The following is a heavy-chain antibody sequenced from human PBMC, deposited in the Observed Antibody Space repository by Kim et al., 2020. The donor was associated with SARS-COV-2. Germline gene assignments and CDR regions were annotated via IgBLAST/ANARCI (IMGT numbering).Heavy chain of an antibody. CDR1: GFTFSSYE. D-gene: IGHD2-21*02. V-gene: IGHV3-48*03. CDR3: AREHIVVVTATYYYYGMDV. J-gene: IGHJ6*02. Sequence: GGSLRLSCAASGFTFSSYEMNWVRQAPGKGLEWVSYISRSGSSIYYADSVKARFTISRDNAKNSLYLQMNSLRAEDTAVYYCAREHIVVVTATYYYYGMDVWGQGTTVTVSS. CDR2: ISRSGSSI.